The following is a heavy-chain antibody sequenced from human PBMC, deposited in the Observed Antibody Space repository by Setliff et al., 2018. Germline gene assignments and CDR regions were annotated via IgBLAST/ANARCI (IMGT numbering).Heavy chain of an antibody. CDR1: GGSISSGGYY. V-gene: IGHV4-39*01. J-gene: IGHJ4*02. D-gene: IGHD6-19*01. CDR2: VYYSGSI. Sequence: SETLSLTCTVSGGSISSGGYYWGWFRQPPGMRPEWIGTVYYSGSIYYNPSLKSRVTLFVDTSKDQFSLKLTAVTAADTAIYYCARHRAVAGAYYFDFWGQGTLVTVSS. CDR3: ARHRAVAGAYYFDF.